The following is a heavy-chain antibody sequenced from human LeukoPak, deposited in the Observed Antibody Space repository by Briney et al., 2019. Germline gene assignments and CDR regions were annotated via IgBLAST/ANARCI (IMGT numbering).Heavy chain of an antibody. CDR2: INHSGST. CDR3: ARSWAGYRGSLDY. J-gene: IGHJ4*02. V-gene: IGHV4-34*01. CDR1: GGSFSGYY. Sequence: PSETLSLTCAVYGGSFSGYYWSWIRQPPGKGLEWIGEINHSGSTNYNPSLKSRVTISVDTSKNQFSLKLSSVTAADTAVYYCARSWAGYRGSLDYWGQGTLVTVSS. D-gene: IGHD5-12*01.